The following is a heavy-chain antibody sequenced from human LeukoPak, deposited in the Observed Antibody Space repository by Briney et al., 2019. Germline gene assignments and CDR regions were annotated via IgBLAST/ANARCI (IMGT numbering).Heavy chain of an antibody. D-gene: IGHD1-26*01. CDR3: ATGIVGATPFDY. CDR1: GGTFSSYA. J-gene: IGHJ4*02. CDR2: ISAYNGNT. Sequence: VASVKVSCKASGGTFSSYAISWVRQAPGQGLEWMGWISAYNGNTNYAQKLQGRVTMTADTSTSTAYMELRSLRSDDTAVYYCATGIVGATPFDYWGQGTLVTVSS. V-gene: IGHV1-18*01.